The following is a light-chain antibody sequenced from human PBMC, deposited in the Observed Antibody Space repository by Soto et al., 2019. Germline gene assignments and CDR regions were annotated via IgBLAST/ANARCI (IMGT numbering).Light chain of an antibody. CDR2: WAS. J-gene: IGKJ1*01. V-gene: IGKV4-1*01. CDR1: QSVLYSSNNKNY. CDR3: QQSYSTLTWT. Sequence: DIVMTQSPDSLAVSLGERATINCKSSQSVLYSSNNKNYLGWYQQKPGQSPNLLIYWASTRESGVPDRFSGSGSGTEFTLTISSLQPEDFATYYCQQSYSTLTWTFGQGTKVEIK.